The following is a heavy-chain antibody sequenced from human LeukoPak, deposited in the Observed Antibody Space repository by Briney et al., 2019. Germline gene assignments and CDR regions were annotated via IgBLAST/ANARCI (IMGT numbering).Heavy chain of an antibody. Sequence: PGGSLRLSCAASGFTFDDYGMSWVRQAPGKGLEWVSGINWIGGSTGYADSVKGRFTISRDNAKNSLYLQMNSLRAEDTALYYCARGEGDYSSSPPDYLGQGTLVTASS. CDR2: INWIGGST. J-gene: IGHJ4*01. CDR3: ARGEGDYSSSPPDY. D-gene: IGHD6-6*01. V-gene: IGHV3-20*04. CDR1: GFTFDDYG.